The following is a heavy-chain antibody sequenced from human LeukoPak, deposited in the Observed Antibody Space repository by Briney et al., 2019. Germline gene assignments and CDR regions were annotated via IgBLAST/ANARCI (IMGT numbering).Heavy chain of an antibody. J-gene: IGHJ5*02. CDR2: INHSGNT. D-gene: IGHD5-18*01. CDR3: ARQDTAMVKGWFDP. Sequence: PSETLSLTCAVSGYSISSGYCCGWIRQPPGRGLEWIGSINHSGNTYCNPSLKSRVAISIDTSKNDFSLKVTSVTAADTAVYFCARQDTAMVKGWFDPWGQGTLVTVSS. V-gene: IGHV4-38-2*01. CDR1: GYSISSGYC.